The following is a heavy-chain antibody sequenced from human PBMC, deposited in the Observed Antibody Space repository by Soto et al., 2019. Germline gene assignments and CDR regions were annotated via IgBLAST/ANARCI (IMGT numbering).Heavy chain of an antibody. CDR2: INAGNGNT. D-gene: IGHD3-22*01. CDR1: GYTFTSYA. V-gene: IGHV1-3*01. Sequence: GASVKVSCKASGYTFTSYAMNWVRQAPGQRLEWMGWINAGNGNTKYSQKFQGRVTITRDTSASTAYMELSSLRSDDTAVYYCAREVGDSSGYFYFDYWGQGTLVTVSS. J-gene: IGHJ4*02. CDR3: AREVGDSSGYFYFDY.